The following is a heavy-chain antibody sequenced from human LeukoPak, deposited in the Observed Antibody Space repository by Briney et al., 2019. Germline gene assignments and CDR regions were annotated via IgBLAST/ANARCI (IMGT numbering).Heavy chain of an antibody. D-gene: IGHD3-10*01. CDR2: ISSSSSYI. J-gene: IGHJ4*02. CDR3: ARDTYYYGSGSYRFDY. CDR1: GFTFSSYS. V-gene: IGHV3-21*01. Sequence: GGSLRLSCAASGFTFSSYSMNWVRQAPGKGLEWVSSISSSSSYIYYADSVKGRFTISRDNAKNSLYLQMNSLRAEDTAVYYCARDTYYYGSGSYRFDYWGQGTLVTVSS.